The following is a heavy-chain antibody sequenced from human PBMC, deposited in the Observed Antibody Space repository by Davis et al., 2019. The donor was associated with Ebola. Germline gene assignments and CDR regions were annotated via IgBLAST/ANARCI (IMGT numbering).Heavy chain of an antibody. J-gene: IGHJ4*02. CDR3: AREGFKYSSSWYDMDY. D-gene: IGHD6-13*01. V-gene: IGHV3-7*03. CDR2: IKQDGSEK. CDR1: GFTFSSYW. Sequence: GESLKISCAASGFTFSSYWMSWVRQAPGKGLEWVANIKQDGSEKYYVDSVKGRFTISRDNAKNSLYLQMNSLRAEDTAVYYCAREGFKYSSSWYDMDYWGQGTLVTVSS.